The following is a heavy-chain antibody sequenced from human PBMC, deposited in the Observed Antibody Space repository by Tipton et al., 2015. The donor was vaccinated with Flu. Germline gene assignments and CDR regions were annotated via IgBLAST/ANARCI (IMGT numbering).Heavy chain of an antibody. CDR2: INHSGSN. Sequence: TLSLTCAVYGGSFSGYYWSWIRQPPGKGLEWIGEINHSGSNNYNPSLKSRVTISVDTSKNQFSLKLSSVTAADTAVYYCARGPESIVGATGGWFDPWGQGTLVTVSS. V-gene: IGHV4-34*01. CDR3: ARGPESIVGATGGWFDP. D-gene: IGHD1-26*01. CDR1: GGSFSGYY. J-gene: IGHJ5*02.